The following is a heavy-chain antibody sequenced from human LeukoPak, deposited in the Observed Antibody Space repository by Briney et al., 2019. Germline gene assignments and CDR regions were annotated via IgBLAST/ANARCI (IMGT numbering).Heavy chain of an antibody. V-gene: IGHV1-2*02. D-gene: IGHD3-10*01. Sequence: ASVKVSCKASGYTFTGYYMNWVRQAPGQGLEWMGWINPDSGATNYAQKCEGRVTMNRDTSISTAYMELSRLRSDDTAVYYCARDYGSGSYSSEFDYWGQGTLVTVSS. CDR2: INPDSGAT. CDR1: GYTFTGYY. J-gene: IGHJ4*02. CDR3: ARDYGSGSYSSEFDY.